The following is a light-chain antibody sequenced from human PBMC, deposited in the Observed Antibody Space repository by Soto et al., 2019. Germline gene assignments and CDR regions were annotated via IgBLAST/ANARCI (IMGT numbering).Light chain of an antibody. CDR1: QSLLHSNGYNY. J-gene: IGKJ2*01. Sequence: EIVMTQSPLSLLVTPGESASITCRASQSLLHSNGYNYLDWYLQKPGQSPQLLMYLGSNRASGVPDRVSGSRSGTDFTLKVSRVEAEDVGVYYCMQALQTPYTFGPGTKL. CDR3: MQALQTPYT. CDR2: LGS. V-gene: IGKV2-28*01.